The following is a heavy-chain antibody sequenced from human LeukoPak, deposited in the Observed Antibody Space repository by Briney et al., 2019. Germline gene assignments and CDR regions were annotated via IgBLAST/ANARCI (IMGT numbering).Heavy chain of an antibody. V-gene: IGHV3-23*01. CDR2: VGGSGAST. D-gene: IGHD2-21*02. CDR3: AKDWARTTCAGDCLNC. J-gene: IGHJ4*02. CDR1: GFTFSSHS. Sequence: GRSLRPSRPAAGFTFSSHSISCVRQPPGGGLEWVSIVGGSGASTYYGDAVRGRFTISRENSKNTLYLQMNSLRAEDTAIYYCAKDWARTTCAGDCLNCWGQGALVTVSS.